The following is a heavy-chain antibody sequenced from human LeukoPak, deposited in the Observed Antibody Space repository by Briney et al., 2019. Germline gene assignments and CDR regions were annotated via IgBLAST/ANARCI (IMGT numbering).Heavy chain of an antibody. CDR2: ISSSSSYI. Sequence: GGSLRLSCAASGFTFSRYTMNWVRQAPGKGLEWVSSISSSSSYIYYADSVKGRFTISRDNAKNSLYLQMNSLRAEDTAVYYCARNDYGDYGWYFDLWGRGTLVTVSS. CDR1: GFTFSRYT. V-gene: IGHV3-21*01. D-gene: IGHD4-17*01. CDR3: ARNDYGDYGWYFDL. J-gene: IGHJ2*01.